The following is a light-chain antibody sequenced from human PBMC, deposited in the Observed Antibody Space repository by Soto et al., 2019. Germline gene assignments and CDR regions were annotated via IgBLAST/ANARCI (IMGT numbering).Light chain of an antibody. Sequence: DIQMTQSPSTLSASVGDRVTITCRASQSISSSLAWYQQKPGKAPKLLIYDASSLKSGVPSSLSGSGSGTDFTSANSSLQPDDFAAYYCQQYNYYPYTFGQGTKLEIK. V-gene: IGKV1-5*01. CDR3: QQYNYYPYT. CDR1: QSISSS. J-gene: IGKJ2*01. CDR2: DAS.